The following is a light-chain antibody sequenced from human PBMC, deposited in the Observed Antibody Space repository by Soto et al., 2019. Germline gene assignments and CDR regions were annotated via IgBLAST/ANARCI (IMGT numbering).Light chain of an antibody. CDR3: QQYNSYSRT. CDR1: QSISYR. V-gene: IGKV1-5*01. Sequence: DIQMTQSPSTLSASVGDRVTITCRASQSISYRLAWYQQKPGRAPKLLIYDASSLESGVPSWFSGSGSGTEFTLTISSLQPDDFATYYCQQYNSYSRTFGQGTKVDI. J-gene: IGKJ1*01. CDR2: DAS.